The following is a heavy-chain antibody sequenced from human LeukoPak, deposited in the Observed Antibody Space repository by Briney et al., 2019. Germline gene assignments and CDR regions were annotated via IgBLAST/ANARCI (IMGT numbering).Heavy chain of an antibody. CDR1: GGSISSYY. CDR2: IYYSGRT. CDR3: TRGGSNFDY. J-gene: IGHJ4*02. D-gene: IGHD3-10*01. V-gene: IGHV4-59*01. Sequence: PSETLSLTCTVSGGSISSYYWSWVRQPPEKGLEWIGYIYYSGRTNYNPSLKSRVTISVDTSKNQFSLQLTSVTAADTAVYFCTRGGSNFDYWGQGTLVTVSS.